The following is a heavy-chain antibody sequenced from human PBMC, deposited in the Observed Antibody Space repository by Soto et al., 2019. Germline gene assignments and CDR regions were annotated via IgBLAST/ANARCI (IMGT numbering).Heavy chain of an antibody. CDR3: TTGARYFDWLLYYYGMDV. V-gene: IGHV3-15*01. Sequence: GGSLRLSCAASGFTFSNAWMSWVRQAPGKGLEWVGRIKSKTDGGTTDYAAPVKGRFTISRDDSKNTLYLQMNSLKTEDTAVYYCTTGARYFDWLLYYYGMDVWGQGTTVTVSS. CDR2: IKSKTDGGTT. D-gene: IGHD3-9*01. J-gene: IGHJ6*02. CDR1: GFTFSNAW.